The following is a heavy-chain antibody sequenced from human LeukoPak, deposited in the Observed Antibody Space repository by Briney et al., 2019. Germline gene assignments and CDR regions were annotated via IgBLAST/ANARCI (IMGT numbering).Heavy chain of an antibody. D-gene: IGHD3-16*01. Sequence: GGSLRLSCAASGFTFDNYAMHWVRQAPGKGLEWVSYISWNSGLKGYADSVKGRFTISRDNAKNSLVLQMTSLTTEDTALYYCAKLGGSFDIWGQGTMVVVSS. CDR3: AKLGGSFDI. V-gene: IGHV3-9*01. J-gene: IGHJ3*02. CDR1: GFTFDNYA. CDR2: ISWNSGLK.